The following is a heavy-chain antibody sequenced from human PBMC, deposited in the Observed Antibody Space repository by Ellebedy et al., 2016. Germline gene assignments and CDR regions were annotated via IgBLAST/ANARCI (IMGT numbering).Heavy chain of an antibody. V-gene: IGHV1-69*06. J-gene: IGHJ6*02. D-gene: IGHD3-22*01. CDR2: VIPIFGTT. CDR1: GGSFSSYA. Sequence: ASVKVSCKASGGSFSSYAISWVRQAPGQGLEWMGGVIPIFGTTNYAPKFQGRVTITADKSTSTVHMELTSLRSEDTAIYYCAGGYYESSEFSFYYHYGMDVWGRGTAVTVSS. CDR3: AGGYYESSEFSFYYHYGMDV.